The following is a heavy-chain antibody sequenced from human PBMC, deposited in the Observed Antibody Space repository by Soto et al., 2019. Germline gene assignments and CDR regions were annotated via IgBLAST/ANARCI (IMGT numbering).Heavy chain of an antibody. D-gene: IGHD3-22*01. CDR1: GFTFSSYA. V-gene: IGHV3-23*01. J-gene: IGHJ6*02. CDR3: AKGTKYYDSSGYPYYYYYYGMDV. Sequence: EVQLLESGGGLVQPGGSLRLSCAASGFTFSSYAMSWVRQAPGKGLEWVSAISGSGGSTYYADSVKGRFTISRDNSKNTLYLQMNSLRADDTAVYYCAKGTKYYDSSGYPYYYYYYGMDVWGQGTTVTVSS. CDR2: ISGSGGST.